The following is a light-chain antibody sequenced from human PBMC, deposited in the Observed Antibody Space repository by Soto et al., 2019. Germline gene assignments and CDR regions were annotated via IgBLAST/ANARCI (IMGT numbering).Light chain of an antibody. Sequence: SYELTQPPSVSVAQGQTARITCGGNNIGPKSVHWYQQKPGQAPVVVVYDDSDRPSGIPERFSGSSSGNTATLTISRVEAGDEADYYCQVWDSSSDHVVFGGGTKLTVL. J-gene: IGLJ2*01. CDR3: QVWDSSSDHVV. V-gene: IGLV3-21*02. CDR2: DDS. CDR1: NIGPKS.